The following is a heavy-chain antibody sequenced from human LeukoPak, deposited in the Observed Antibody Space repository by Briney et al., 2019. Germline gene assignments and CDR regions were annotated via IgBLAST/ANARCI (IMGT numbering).Heavy chain of an antibody. J-gene: IGHJ5*02. V-gene: IGHV4-61*02. CDR3: ARRGPLNWGFAQPYGFDP. Sequence: SQTLSLTCTVSGGSISSGSYYWSWIRQPAGKGLEWIGRIYTSGSTNYNPSLKSRVTISVDTSKNQFSLKLSSVTAADTAVYYCARRGPLNWGFAQPYGFDPWGQGTLVTVSS. CDR2: IYTSGST. D-gene: IGHD7-27*01. CDR1: GGSISSGSYY.